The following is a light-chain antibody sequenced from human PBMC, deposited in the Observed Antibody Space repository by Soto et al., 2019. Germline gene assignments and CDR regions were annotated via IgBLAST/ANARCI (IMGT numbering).Light chain of an antibody. V-gene: IGKV3-15*01. CDR3: QQYDKWPQFT. CDR1: QSFSIN. Sequence: EIVMTQSPATLSVSPGERATLSCRASQSFSINLAWYQQKPGQAPRLLIYGASTRATPFPARFSGSGSGTELTLTISSLQSDDFAVYHCQQYDKWPQFTFGQGTKVDI. CDR2: GAS. J-gene: IGKJ2*01.